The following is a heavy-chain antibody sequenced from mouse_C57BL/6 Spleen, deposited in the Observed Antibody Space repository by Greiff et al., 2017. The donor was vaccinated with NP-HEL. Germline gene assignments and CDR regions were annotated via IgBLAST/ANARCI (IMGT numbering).Heavy chain of an antibody. CDR3: ARGGNYGAMDY. V-gene: IGHV5-6*01. Sequence: EVKLVESGGDLVKPGGSLKLSCAASGFTFSSYGMSWVRQTPDKRLEWVATISSGGSYTYYPDSVKGRFTISRDNAKNTLYLQMSSLKSEDTAMYYCARGGNYGAMDYWGQGTSVTVSS. CDR2: ISSGGSYT. CDR1: GFTFSSYG. D-gene: IGHD2-1*01. J-gene: IGHJ4*01.